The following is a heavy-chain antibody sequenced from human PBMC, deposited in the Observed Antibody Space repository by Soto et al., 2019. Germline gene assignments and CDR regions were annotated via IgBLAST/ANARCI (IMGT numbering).Heavy chain of an antibody. CDR1: GFTFDDYA. J-gene: IGHJ4*02. D-gene: IGHD2-2*01. CDR3: AKGGQLLTEGGGY. CDR2: ISWNSGSI. V-gene: IGHV3-9*01. Sequence: EVQLVESGGGLVQPGRSLRLSCAASGFTFDDYAMHWVRQAPGKGLEWVSGISWNSGSIGYADSVKGRFTTSRDNAKNSVYLQMNSLRAEDTALYYCAKGGQLLTEGGGYWGQGTLVTVSS.